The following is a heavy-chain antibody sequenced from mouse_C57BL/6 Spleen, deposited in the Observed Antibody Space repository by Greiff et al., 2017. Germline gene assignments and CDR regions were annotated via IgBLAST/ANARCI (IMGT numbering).Heavy chain of an antibody. V-gene: IGHV7-3*01. CDR2: IRNKANGYTT. CDR3: ARSGDYDDYLDY. CDR1: GFTFTDYY. D-gene: IGHD2-4*01. Sequence: DVMLVESGGGLVQPGGSLSLSCAASGFTFTDYYMSWVRQPPGKALEWLGFIRNKANGYTTEYSASVKGRFTISRDNSQSILYLQMNALRAEDSATYYCARSGDYDDYLDYWGQGTTLTVSS. J-gene: IGHJ2*01.